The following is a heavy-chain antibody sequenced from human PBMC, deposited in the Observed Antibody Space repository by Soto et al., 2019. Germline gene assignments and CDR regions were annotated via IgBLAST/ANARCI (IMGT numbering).Heavy chain of an antibody. D-gene: IGHD2-2*01. CDR1: GGSVSSGSYY. J-gene: IGHJ6*02. V-gene: IGHV4-61*01. CDR3: ARELGYCSSTSVCYYGMDV. CDR2: IYYSGST. Sequence: KTSETLSLTCTVSGGSVSSGSYYWSWIRQPPGKGLEWIGYIYYSGSTNYNPSLKSRVTISVDTSKNQFSLKLSSVTAADTAVYYCARELGYCSSTSVCYYGMDVWGQGTTVTVSS.